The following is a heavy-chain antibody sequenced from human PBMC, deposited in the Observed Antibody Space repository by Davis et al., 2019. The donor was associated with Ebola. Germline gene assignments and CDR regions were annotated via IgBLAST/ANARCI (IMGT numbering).Heavy chain of an antibody. CDR3: AKDSSHSVVAGDFDY. CDR2: ISWNSGSI. Sequence: GESLKISCAASGFTFDDYAMHWVRQAPGKGLEWVSGISWNSGSIGYADSVKGRFTISRDNAKNSLYLQMNSLRAEDMALYYCAKDSSHSVVAGDFDYWGQGTLVTVSS. V-gene: IGHV3-9*03. CDR1: GFTFDDYA. J-gene: IGHJ4*02. D-gene: IGHD6-19*01.